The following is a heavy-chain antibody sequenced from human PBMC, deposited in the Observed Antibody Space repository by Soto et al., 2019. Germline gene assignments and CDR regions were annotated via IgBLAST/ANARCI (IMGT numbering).Heavy chain of an antibody. Sequence: QVQLVQSGAEVKKPGSSVKVSCKASGGTFSSYAISWVRQAPGQGLEWMGGIIPIFGTANYAQKFQDRVTITADESTSTAYMELSRLRSEDTAVYYCARDPYFSQHQVGLRMYNWFDPWGQGTLVTVSS. V-gene: IGHV1-69*12. CDR2: IIPIFGTA. D-gene: IGHD1-26*01. J-gene: IGHJ5*02. CDR1: GGTFSSYA. CDR3: ARDPYFSQHQVGLRMYNWFDP.